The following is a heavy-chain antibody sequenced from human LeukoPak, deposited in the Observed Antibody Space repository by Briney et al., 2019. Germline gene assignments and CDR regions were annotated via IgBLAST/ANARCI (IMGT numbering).Heavy chain of an antibody. Sequence: SVNASRLASGYTFTGYYMHWVRPAPGQGLEWMGWINPNSGGTNYAQKFQGRVTMTRDTSISTAYMEQSRLRSDDTAVYYCARVDCSGASCFPAFDYWGQ. D-gene: IGHD2-15*01. V-gene: IGHV1-2*02. CDR1: GYTFTGYY. J-gene: IGHJ4*02. CDR2: INPNSGGT. CDR3: ARVDCSGASCFPAFDY.